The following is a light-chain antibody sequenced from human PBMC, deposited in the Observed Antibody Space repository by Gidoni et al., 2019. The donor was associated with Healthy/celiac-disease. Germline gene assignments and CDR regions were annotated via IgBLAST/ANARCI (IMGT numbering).Light chain of an antibody. CDR2: DVS. CDR3: SSYTSSSALVV. Sequence: QSALTQPASVSVSPGLSITISCTGTSSDVGGYNYVPWYQQHPGKAPKLMIYDVSNRPSGVSNRFSGSKSGNTASLTISALQAEDEADYYCSSYTSSSALVVFGGGTKLTVL. CDR1: SSDVGGYNY. J-gene: IGLJ2*01. V-gene: IGLV2-14*01.